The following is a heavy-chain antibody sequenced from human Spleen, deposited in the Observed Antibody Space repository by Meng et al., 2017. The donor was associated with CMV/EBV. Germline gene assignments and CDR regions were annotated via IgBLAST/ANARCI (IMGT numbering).Heavy chain of an antibody. Sequence: ASVKVSCKASGYTFTSYDIHWVRQATGQGLEWMGWMKPNSGDTGYAQKFQGRVTMTRNTSMSTAYMELSSLRSEDAAVYYCARTRYDSSGYDAYYYYAMDVWGQGTTVTVSS. CDR1: GYTFTSYD. CDR2: MKPNSGDT. CDR3: ARTRYDSSGYDAYYYYAMDV. J-gene: IGHJ6*02. D-gene: IGHD3-22*01. V-gene: IGHV1-8*01.